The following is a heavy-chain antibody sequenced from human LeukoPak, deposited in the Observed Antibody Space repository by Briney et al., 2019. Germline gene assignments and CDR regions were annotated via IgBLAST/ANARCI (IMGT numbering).Heavy chain of an antibody. CDR1: GFTFSSYA. J-gene: IGHJ4*02. CDR3: SKLGHYY. CDR2: ISGSGSNT. Sequence: GGSLRLSCAASGFTFSSYAMCWVRQAPGKGLEWGSVISGSGSNTHYADSVKGRFTISSDNSKNTQYLQMNSLRAEDTAVYYCSKLGHYYWGQGTLVTVSS. V-gene: IGHV3-23*01.